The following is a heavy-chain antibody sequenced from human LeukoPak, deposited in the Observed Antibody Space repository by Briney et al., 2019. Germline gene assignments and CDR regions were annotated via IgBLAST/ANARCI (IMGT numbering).Heavy chain of an antibody. CDR3: ATKGPYYYGSGLNFQH. CDR2: IYSGGST. J-gene: IGHJ1*01. CDR1: GFTVSSSY. V-gene: IGHV3-66*01. Sequence: GGSLRLSCAASGFTVSSSYMSWVRQAPGKGLEWVSVIYSGGSTYYADSVKGRFTISRDNSKNTLYLQMNSLRAEDTAVYYCATKGPYYYGSGLNFQHWGQGTLVTVSS. D-gene: IGHD3-10*01.